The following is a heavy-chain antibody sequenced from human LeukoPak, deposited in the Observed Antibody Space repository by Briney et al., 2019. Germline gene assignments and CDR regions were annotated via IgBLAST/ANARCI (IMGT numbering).Heavy chain of an antibody. V-gene: IGHV1-2*02. Sequence: GASVKVSCKASGYTFTGYYMHWVRQAPGQGLEWMGWINPNSGGTNYAQQFQGRVTMTRDTSISTAYMELRRLRSADTAVYYCARGMATIRSKGDWFDPWGQGTLVTVSS. J-gene: IGHJ5*02. CDR3: ARGMATIRSKGDWFDP. D-gene: IGHD5-24*01. CDR2: INPNSGGT. CDR1: GYTFTGYY.